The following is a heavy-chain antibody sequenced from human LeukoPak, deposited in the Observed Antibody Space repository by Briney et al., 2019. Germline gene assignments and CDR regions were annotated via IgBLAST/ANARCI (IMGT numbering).Heavy chain of an antibody. V-gene: IGHV4-39*01. CDR2: IYYSGST. Sequence: ASETLSLTCTVSGGSISSSSYYWGWIRQPPGKGLEWIGSIYYSGSTYYNPSLKSRVTISVDTSKNQFSLKLSSVTAADTAVYYCARPRHSGYAYWFDPWGQGTLVTVSS. CDR3: ARPRHSGYAYWFDP. J-gene: IGHJ5*02. CDR1: GGSISSSSYY. D-gene: IGHD5-12*01.